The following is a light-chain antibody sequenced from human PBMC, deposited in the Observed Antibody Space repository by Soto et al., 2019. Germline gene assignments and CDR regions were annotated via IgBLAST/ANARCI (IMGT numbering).Light chain of an antibody. Sequence: QSVLTQPPSASGSPGQSVTISCTGTSSDVGGYNFVSWYRQHPGKAPKLLIYEVSKRPSGVPDRFSGSKSGNTASLTVSGLQLEDEADYYCSSYAGSNNLVFGGGTKVTVL. CDR3: SSYAGSNNLV. CDR1: SSDVGGYNF. J-gene: IGLJ2*01. CDR2: EVS. V-gene: IGLV2-8*01.